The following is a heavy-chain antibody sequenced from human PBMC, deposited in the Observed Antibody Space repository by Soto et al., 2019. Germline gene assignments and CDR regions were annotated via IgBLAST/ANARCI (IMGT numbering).Heavy chain of an antibody. CDR3: ARNRRETGDFDY. Sequence: QVQLVQSGAEVKKPGASVKVSCKASGYTFTTYDVNWMRQATGQGPAWLGWMNPNNGDTGYAQKFQGRVTLTRDTSMNTAYMELSSLTFEDTAVYYCARNRRETGDFDYWGQGTLVTVSS. V-gene: IGHV1-8*02. CDR1: GYTFTTYD. D-gene: IGHD7-27*01. CDR2: MNPNNGDT. J-gene: IGHJ4*02.